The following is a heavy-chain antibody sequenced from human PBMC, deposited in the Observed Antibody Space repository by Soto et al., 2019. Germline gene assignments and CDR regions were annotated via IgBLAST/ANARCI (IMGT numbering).Heavy chain of an antibody. CDR3: AAGGGLPRYY. J-gene: IGHJ4*02. V-gene: IGHV4-31*02. D-gene: IGHD5-12*01. CDR1: GGSISSGGYY. Sequence: SETLSLTCTVSGGSISSGGYYWSWIRQHPGKGLEWIGYIYHSGSTYYNPSLKSRVTISVDRSKNQFSLKLSSVTAADTAVYYCAAGGGLPRYYWGQGTLVIVSS. CDR2: IYHSGST.